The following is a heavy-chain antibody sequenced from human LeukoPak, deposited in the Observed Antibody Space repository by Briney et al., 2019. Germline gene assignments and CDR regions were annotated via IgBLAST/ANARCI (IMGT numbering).Heavy chain of an antibody. CDR2: ISYDGSNK. CDR1: GFTFSSYA. CDR3: ARVSYDSIDY. Sequence: GRSLRLSCAASGFTFSSYAMHWVRQAPGKGLEWVAVISYDGSNKYYADSVKGRFTISRDNAKNSLYLQMNSLRADDTAVYYCARVSYDSIDYWGQGTLVTVSS. V-gene: IGHV3-30-3*01. D-gene: IGHD3-22*01. J-gene: IGHJ4*02.